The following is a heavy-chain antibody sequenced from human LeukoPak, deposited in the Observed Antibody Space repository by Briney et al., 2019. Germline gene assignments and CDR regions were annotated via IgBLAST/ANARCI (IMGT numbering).Heavy chain of an antibody. CDR3: ARDRPHYDILTGYYYYMDV. V-gene: IGHV3-48*04. D-gene: IGHD3-9*01. CDR1: GFTFSSYS. J-gene: IGHJ6*03. CDR2: ISSSSSTI. Sequence: TGGSLRLSCAASGFTFSSYSMNWVRQAPGKGLEWVSYISSSSSTIYYADSVKGRFTISRDNAKNSLYLQMNSLRAEDTAVYYCARDRPHYDILTGYYYYMDVWGKGTTVTVSS.